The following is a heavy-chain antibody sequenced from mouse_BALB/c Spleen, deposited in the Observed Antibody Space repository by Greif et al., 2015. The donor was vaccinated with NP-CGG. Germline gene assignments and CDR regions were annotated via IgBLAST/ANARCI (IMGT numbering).Heavy chain of an antibody. CDR2: INPSTGYT. CDR3: ARRTQHFDY. CDR1: GYTFTSYW. V-gene: IGHV1-7*01. D-gene: IGHD6-1*01. J-gene: IGHJ2*01. Sequence: VQVVESGAELAKPGASVKMSCKASGYTFTSYWMRWVKQRPGQGLEWIGYINPSTGYTEYNQKFKDKATLTADKSSSTAYMQLSSLTSEDSAVYYCARRTQHFDYWGQGTTLTVSS.